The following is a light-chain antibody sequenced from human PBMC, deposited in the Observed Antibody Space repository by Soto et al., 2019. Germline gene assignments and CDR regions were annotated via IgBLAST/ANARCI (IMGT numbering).Light chain of an antibody. CDR2: DAS. CDR3: QQYDILPIT. CDR1: QDINIY. Sequence: DIQMTQSPSSLSASVGDRVAITCHATQDINIYLNWYQQKTGKAPNLLIYDASNLEIGVPSRFSGSGSGTHFTFTISSLQTEDIGTYYCQQYDILPITFGRGTRLEI. V-gene: IGKV1-33*01. J-gene: IGKJ5*01.